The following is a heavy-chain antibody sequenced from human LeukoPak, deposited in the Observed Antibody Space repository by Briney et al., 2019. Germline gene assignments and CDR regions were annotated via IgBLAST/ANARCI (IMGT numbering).Heavy chain of an antibody. D-gene: IGHD3-9*01. CDR3: ARDPPFDPPGDWYFDL. V-gene: IGHV3-33*01. J-gene: IGHJ2*01. CDR1: GFTFSSYG. Sequence: PGGSLRLSCAASGFTFSSYGMHWVRQAPGKGLEWVAVIWYDGSNKYYADSVKGRFTISRDNSKNSLFLQMDSLRAEDTAVYYCARDPPFDPPGDWYFDLWGRGTLVTVSS. CDR2: IWYDGSNK.